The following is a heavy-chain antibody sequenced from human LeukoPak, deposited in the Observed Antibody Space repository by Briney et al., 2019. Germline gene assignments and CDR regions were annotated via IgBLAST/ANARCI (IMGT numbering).Heavy chain of an antibody. D-gene: IGHD2-8*02. CDR1: GVSIYRSSYY. CDR2: IYYTGST. Sequence: QPSETLSLTCTASGVSIYRSSYYWGWIRQPPGKGLEWIGSIYYTGSTYYNTSLKSRVTISVDTSKNQFSLKLSSVTAADTAVYYCYGTGFWGQGTLVTVSS. CDR3: YGTGF. V-gene: IGHV4-39*01. J-gene: IGHJ4*02.